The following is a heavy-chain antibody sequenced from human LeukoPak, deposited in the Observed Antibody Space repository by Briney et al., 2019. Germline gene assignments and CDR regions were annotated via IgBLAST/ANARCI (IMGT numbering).Heavy chain of an antibody. V-gene: IGHV3-30*04. J-gene: IGHJ3*02. CDR2: ISYDGSNK. CDR1: GFTFSSYA. Sequence: GGSLRLSCAASGFTFSSYAMHWVRQAPGKGLEWVAVISYDGSNKYYADSVKGRFTISRDNAKNSLYLQMNSLRAEDTALYYCARERFLEWLLYADAFDIWGQGTMVTVSS. CDR3: ARERFLEWLLYADAFDI. D-gene: IGHD3-3*01.